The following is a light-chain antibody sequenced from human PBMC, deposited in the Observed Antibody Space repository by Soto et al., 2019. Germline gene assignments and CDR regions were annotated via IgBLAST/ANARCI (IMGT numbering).Light chain of an antibody. V-gene: IGKV3-15*01. CDR1: QSVSSN. CDR3: QQYNNWWT. CDR2: DAS. J-gene: IGKJ1*01. Sequence: EIVMTQSPATLSVSPGERATLSCRASQSVSSNLAWYQQKPGQAPRLLIYDASTRATGIPARFSGSGSGTEFTITISSLQSEYLAVYFCQQYNNWWTFGQGTKVEI.